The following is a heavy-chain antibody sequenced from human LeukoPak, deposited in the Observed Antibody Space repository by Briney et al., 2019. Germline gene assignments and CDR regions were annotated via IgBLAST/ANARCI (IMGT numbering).Heavy chain of an antibody. Sequence: GGSLRLSCAASGFTFSSYAMSWVRQAPGKGLEWVSAISGSGGSTYYADSVKGRFTISRDNSKNTLYLQMNSLRAEDTAVYYCAKLGLTGSTGDYYYYGMDVWGQGTTVTVSS. CDR3: AKLGLTGSTGDYYYYGMDV. D-gene: IGHD2-8*02. J-gene: IGHJ6*02. CDR1: GFTFSSYA. V-gene: IGHV3-23*01. CDR2: ISGSGGST.